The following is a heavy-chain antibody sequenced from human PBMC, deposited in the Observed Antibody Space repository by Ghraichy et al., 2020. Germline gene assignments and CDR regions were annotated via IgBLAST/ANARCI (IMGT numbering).Heavy chain of an antibody. J-gene: IGHJ6*02. CDR1: GGSISSVSYY. CDR3: ARKDYYYYHMDV. V-gene: IGHV4-39*01. CDR2: ISYTRST. Sequence: SETLSLTCTVSGGSISSVSYYWGWVRQPPGRGLEWVAYISYTRSTYYDPSLKSRVTMSVDTSRNQFSLKVNSVTAADTAVYYCARKDYYYYHMDVWGQGTTVTVSS.